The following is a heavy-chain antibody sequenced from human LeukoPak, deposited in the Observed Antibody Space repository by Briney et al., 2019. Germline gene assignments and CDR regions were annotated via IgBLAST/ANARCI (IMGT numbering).Heavy chain of an antibody. CDR1: GYFISSGYY. Sequence: SETLSLTCTVSGYFISSGYYWGWIRQPPGKGLQWIGSIHHSGSTYYNPSLKSRVTISVDTSKNQFSLKLSSVTAADTAVYYCARGRKNDYYYYYMDVWGKGTTVTISS. V-gene: IGHV4-38-2*02. CDR3: ARGRKNDYYYYYMDV. D-gene: IGHD2/OR15-2a*01. J-gene: IGHJ6*03. CDR2: IHHSGST.